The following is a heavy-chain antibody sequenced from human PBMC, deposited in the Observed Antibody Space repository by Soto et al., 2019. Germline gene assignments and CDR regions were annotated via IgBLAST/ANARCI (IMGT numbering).Heavy chain of an antibody. CDR2: ISSTTNYI. J-gene: IGHJ4*02. Sequence: ESGGGLVKPGGSLRLSCAASGFIFPRYSMNWVRQAPGKGLEWVSSISSTTNYIYYGDSMKGRFTISRDNAKNSLYLQMDSLRTEDTAFYYCAKELGGYSYGYELDHWGQGTLVAVSS. V-gene: IGHV3-21*04. CDR1: GFIFPRYS. D-gene: IGHD5-18*01. CDR3: AKELGGYSYGYELDH.